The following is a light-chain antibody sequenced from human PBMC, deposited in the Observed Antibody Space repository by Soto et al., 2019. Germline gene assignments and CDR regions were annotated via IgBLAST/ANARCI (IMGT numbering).Light chain of an antibody. CDR2: DVT. CDR3: SSYRASRPTHYV. V-gene: IGLV2-14*03. Sequence: SALTQPASLSGSPGQSITNSCTGTSSDVGGYNYVSWYQQHPGKAPKLIIYDVTNRPSGVSNRFFGSKSGNTASLTISGLQDEDEPGYYCSSYRASRPTHYVFGTGTKDTV. CDR1: SSDVGGYNY. J-gene: IGLJ1*01.